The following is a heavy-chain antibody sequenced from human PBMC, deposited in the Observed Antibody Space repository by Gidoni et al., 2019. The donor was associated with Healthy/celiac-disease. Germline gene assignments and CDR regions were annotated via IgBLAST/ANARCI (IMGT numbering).Heavy chain of an antibody. CDR1: GGSFSGYY. CDR3: ARGLPDRE. V-gene: IGHV4-34*01. CDR2: INHSGST. D-gene: IGHD1-26*01. J-gene: IGHJ4*02. Sequence: QVQLQQWGAGLLKPSETLSLTCAVYGGSFSGYYWSWIRQPPGKGLEWIGEINHSGSTNYNPSLKRRVTISVDTSKNQFSLKLSSVTAADTAVYYCARGLPDREWGQGTLVTVSS.